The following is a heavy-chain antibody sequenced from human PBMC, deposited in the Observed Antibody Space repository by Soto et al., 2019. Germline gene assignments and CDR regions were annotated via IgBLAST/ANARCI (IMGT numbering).Heavy chain of an antibody. V-gene: IGHV1-18*01. D-gene: IGHD1-7*01. CDR3: ARGYSWNYPLDY. CDR1: GYTFTSYD. J-gene: IGHJ4*02. CDR2: ISANNGNT. Sequence: ASVKVSCKASGYTFTSYDIIWVRQAPGQGLAWMGWISANNGNTNYAQKLQGRVTMTTDTSTSTAYMELRSLRSDDTAVYYCARGYSWNYPLDYWGQGTLVTVSS.